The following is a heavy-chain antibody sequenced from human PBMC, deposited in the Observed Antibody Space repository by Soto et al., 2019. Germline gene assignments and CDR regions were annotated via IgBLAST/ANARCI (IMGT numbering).Heavy chain of an antibody. V-gene: IGHV4-30-4*01. J-gene: IGHJ4*02. CDR3: ARDRSNSPDYFDF. CDR1: GGSIDNYEYY. Sequence: QVQLQESGPGLVKPSQTLSLTCTVSGGSIDNYEYYWTWIRQPPGKGLEWVGYIYYSVRTNYNPSLNSRLTISLDTSKNQFSRRLTSVSAADTAMYYCARDRSNSPDYFDFWGQGTLVTVSS. D-gene: IGHD6-6*01. CDR2: IYYSVRT.